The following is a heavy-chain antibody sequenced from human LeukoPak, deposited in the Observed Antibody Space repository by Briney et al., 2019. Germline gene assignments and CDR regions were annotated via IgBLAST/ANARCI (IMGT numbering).Heavy chain of an antibody. CDR2: INPSGGST. D-gene: IGHD4-11*01. J-gene: IGHJ4*02. CDR3: AKKKTDYSYPSSFDY. V-gene: IGHV1-46*01. CDR1: GYTFTSYY. Sequence: VASVKVSCKASGYTFTSYYMHWVRQAPGQGLEWMGIINPSGGSTSYAQKFQGRVTMTRDTSTSTVYMELSSLRSEDTAVYYCAKKKTDYSYPSSFDYWGQGTLVTVSS.